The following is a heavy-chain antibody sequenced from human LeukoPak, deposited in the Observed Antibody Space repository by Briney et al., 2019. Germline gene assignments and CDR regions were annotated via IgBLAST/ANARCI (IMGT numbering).Heavy chain of an antibody. V-gene: IGHV1-18*01. J-gene: IGHJ5*02. D-gene: IGHD3-10*01. CDR2: ISAYNGNT. CDR1: GYTFTSYG. CDR3: PRDLGLYSGSGSYYAFWFDP. Sequence: ASVKVSCKASGYTFTSYGISWVRQAPGQGLEWMGWISAYNGNTNYAQKLQGRVTMTTDTSTSTAYMELRSLRSDDTAVYYCPRDLGLYSGSGSYYAFWFDPWGQGTLVTVSS.